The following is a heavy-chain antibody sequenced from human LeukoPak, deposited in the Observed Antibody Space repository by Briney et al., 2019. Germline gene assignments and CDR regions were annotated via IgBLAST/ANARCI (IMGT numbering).Heavy chain of an antibody. CDR2: IRGSSGST. V-gene: IGHV3-23*01. CDR1: GFTFSNYV. Sequence: GSLRLSCAASGFTFSNYVMNWVRQAPGKGLEWVSGIRGSSGSTYYADSVKGRFTISRNNSKNTLYLQMNRLRAEDTAVYYCAKGSVTLYGDCIDYWGQGTLVTVSS. J-gene: IGHJ4*02. D-gene: IGHD4-17*01. CDR3: AKGSVTLYGDCIDY.